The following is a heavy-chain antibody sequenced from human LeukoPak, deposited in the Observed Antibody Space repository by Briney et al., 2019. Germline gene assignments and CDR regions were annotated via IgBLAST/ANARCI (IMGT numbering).Heavy chain of an antibody. V-gene: IGHV3-15*01. CDR2: IKSKTDAGTT. J-gene: IGHJ4*02. CDR1: GFTFSNAW. CDR3: TTEPTYYYDSSGYSEFDY. Sequence: GGSLRLSCEASGFTFSNAWMSWVRQAPGKGVEWVGRIKSKTDAGTTDYAAPMKGRFTISRDDSKKTLYLQMNSLKTEYTTVYYCTTEPTYYYDSSGYSEFDYWGQGTLVTVSS. D-gene: IGHD3-22*01.